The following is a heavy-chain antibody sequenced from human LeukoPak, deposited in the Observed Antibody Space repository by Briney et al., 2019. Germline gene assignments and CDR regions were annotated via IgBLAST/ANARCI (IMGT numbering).Heavy chain of an antibody. D-gene: IGHD3-22*01. J-gene: IGHJ4*02. V-gene: IGHV3-7*01. CDR3: AGDPRYSYDDSGTFDS. Sequence: GGSLRLSCAASGFSFVNHWMSWVRQAPGQGLEWLGNIKQDGSETYYLDSVKGRFTVSRDNAKNSLYLQMNTLRAEDTAIYYCAGDPRYSYDDSGTFDSWGQGTLVIVSS. CDR1: GFSFVNHW. CDR2: IKQDGSET.